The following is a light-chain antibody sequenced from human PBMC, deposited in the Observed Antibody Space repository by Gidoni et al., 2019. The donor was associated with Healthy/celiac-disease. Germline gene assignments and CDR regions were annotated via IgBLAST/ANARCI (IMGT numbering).Light chain of an antibody. CDR1: QSVSSN. Sequence: EIVMTQSPANLSVSPGERATLSCRASQSVSSNLAWYQQKPGQAPRLLIYGASTRATGIPARLTGSGSGTEFTLTISSLQSEDFAVYYCQQYNNWPPFTFGPGTKVDIK. CDR2: GAS. V-gene: IGKV3-15*01. J-gene: IGKJ3*01. CDR3: QQYNNWPPFT.